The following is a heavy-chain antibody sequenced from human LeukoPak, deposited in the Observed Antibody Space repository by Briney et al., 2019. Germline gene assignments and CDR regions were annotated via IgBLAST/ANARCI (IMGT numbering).Heavy chain of an antibody. V-gene: IGHV3-20*04. J-gene: IGHJ4*02. CDR1: GFTFDDYG. CDR3: GRDVSRSLNIVVVDY. D-gene: IGHD2-2*01. Sequence: GGSLRLPCAASGFTFDDYGMSWVRQAPGKGLELVSVFNWNCGNTGYANSFKGRFTISRDNAKKSLYLQMNSLRAEDTALYYCGRDVSRSLNIVVVDYWGQGTLVTVSS. CDR2: FNWNCGNT.